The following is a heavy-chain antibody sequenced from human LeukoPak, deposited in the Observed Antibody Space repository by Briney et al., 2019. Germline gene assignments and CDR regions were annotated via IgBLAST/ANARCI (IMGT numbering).Heavy chain of an antibody. D-gene: IGHD3-22*01. CDR1: GGSICNYY. CDR3: ARAGYDTSGFWYFDL. Sequence: SETLSLTCSVSGGSICNYYWSWIRQPPGKGLEWIGSMYYSGSTNYNPSLKSRATISEDTSKKQFSLKLSSVTAADTAVYCARAGYDTSGFWYFDLWGRGTLVTVSS. V-gene: IGHV4-59*01. J-gene: IGHJ2*01. CDR2: MYYSGST.